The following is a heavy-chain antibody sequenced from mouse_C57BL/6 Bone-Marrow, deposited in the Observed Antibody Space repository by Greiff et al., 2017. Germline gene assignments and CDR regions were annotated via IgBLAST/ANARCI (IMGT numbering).Heavy chain of an antibody. CDR3: ARSDAMDY. CDR1: GYTFTSYW. CDR2: IDPSDSYT. J-gene: IGHJ4*01. Sequence: VQLQQPGAELVMPGASVKLSCKASGYTFTSYWMHWVKQRPGQGLEWIGEIDPSDSYTNYNRKFKGKSTLTVDKSSSTAYMQLSSLTSEDSAVYYCARSDAMDYWGQGTWVTVSS. V-gene: IGHV1-69*01.